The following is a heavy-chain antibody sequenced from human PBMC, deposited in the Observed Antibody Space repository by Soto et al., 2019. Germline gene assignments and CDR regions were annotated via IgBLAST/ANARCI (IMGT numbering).Heavy chain of an antibody. CDR2: VHYSGST. Sequence: TETLSLTCSVSGGSISRNIYYWGWIRQPPGKGLEWIATVHYSGSTYYTPSLKSRVTISADTSKNQFSLRLNSVTAADTAVYYCARQHYYDSSGYYTWNWGQGTLVTVSS. CDR1: GGSISRNIYY. CDR3: ARQHYYDSSGYYTWN. V-gene: IGHV4-39*01. J-gene: IGHJ4*02. D-gene: IGHD3-22*01.